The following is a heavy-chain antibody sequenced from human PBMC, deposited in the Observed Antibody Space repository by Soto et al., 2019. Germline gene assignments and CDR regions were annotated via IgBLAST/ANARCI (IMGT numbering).Heavy chain of an antibody. CDR3: ARDLLLWFGNLYYYYGMDV. CDR2: IWYDGSNK. V-gene: IGHV3-33*01. Sequence: QVQLVESGGGVVQPGRSLRLSCAGSGFTFSSYGMHWVRQAPGKGLEWVAVIWYDGSNKYYADSVKGRFTISRDNSKNTLYLHMNSLRAEDTAVYYCARDLLLWFGNLYYYYGMDVWGQGTTVTVSS. CDR1: GFTFSSYG. J-gene: IGHJ6*02. D-gene: IGHD3-10*01.